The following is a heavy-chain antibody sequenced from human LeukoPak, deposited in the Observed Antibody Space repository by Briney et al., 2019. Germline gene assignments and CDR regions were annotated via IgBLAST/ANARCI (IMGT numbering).Heavy chain of an antibody. J-gene: IGHJ5*02. CDR2: INYSGST. Sequence: SETLSLTCTVSGGSISSDNYQWSWVRQPPGKGLEWNGYINYSGSTYYNPSLKSRVTISADTSKNHFSLRLSSVTAANTAVYYSARYGSGSTWFDPWGQGTLVTVSS. V-gene: IGHV4-30-4*01. CDR3: ARYGSGSTWFDP. CDR1: GGSISSDNYQ. D-gene: IGHD3-10*01.